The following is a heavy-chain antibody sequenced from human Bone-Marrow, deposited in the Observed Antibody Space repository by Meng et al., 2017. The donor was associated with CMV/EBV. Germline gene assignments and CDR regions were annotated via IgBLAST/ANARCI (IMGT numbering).Heavy chain of an antibody. CDR2: INPSGGST. Sequence: ASVKVSCKASGYTFTSYYMHWVRQAPGQGLEWMGIINPSGGSTSYAQKFQGRVTMTRDTSTSTVYMELSSLRSEDTAVYYCARDRSITMIVVDYYYGMDVWGQGTTATVPS. CDR3: ARDRSITMIVVDYYYGMDV. J-gene: IGHJ6*02. D-gene: IGHD3-22*01. CDR1: GYTFTSYY. V-gene: IGHV1-46*01.